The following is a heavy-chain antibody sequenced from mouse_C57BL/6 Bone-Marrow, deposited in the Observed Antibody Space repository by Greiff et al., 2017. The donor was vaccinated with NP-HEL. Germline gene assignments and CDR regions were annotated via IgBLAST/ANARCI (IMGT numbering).Heavy chain of an antibody. Sequence: VMLVESGAELARPGASVKLSCKASGYTFTSYGISWVKQRTGQGLEWIGEIYPRSGNTYYNEKFKGKATLTADKSSSTAYMELRSLTSEDSAVYFCAVGPYWYFDVWGTGTTVTVSS. CDR3: AVGPYWYFDV. CDR2: IYPRSGNT. V-gene: IGHV1-81*01. CDR1: GYTFTSYG. D-gene: IGHD3-3*01. J-gene: IGHJ1*03.